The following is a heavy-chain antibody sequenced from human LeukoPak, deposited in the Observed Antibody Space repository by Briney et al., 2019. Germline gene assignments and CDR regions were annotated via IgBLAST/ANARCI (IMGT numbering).Heavy chain of an antibody. CDR3: ARSFGHYYDSSGYYYLDY. CDR1: GGSFSGYY. CDR2: INHSGST. J-gene: IGHJ4*02. V-gene: IGHV4-34*01. Sequence: SETLSLTCGVYGGSFSGYYWSWIRQPPGKGLEWIGEINHSGSTNYNPSLKSRVTKSVDTSKNQFSLKLSSVTAADTAVYYCARSFGHYYDSSGYYYLDYWGQGTLVTVCS. D-gene: IGHD3-22*01.